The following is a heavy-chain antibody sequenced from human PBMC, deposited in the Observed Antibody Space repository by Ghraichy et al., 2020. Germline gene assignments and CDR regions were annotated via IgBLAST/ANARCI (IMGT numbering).Heavy chain of an antibody. CDR2: VNDDAKQK. D-gene: IGHD3-16*01. J-gene: IGHJ4*02. V-gene: IGHV3-7*03. CDR3: ARDPSYGAFDY. Sequence: GGSLRLSCGASGFTFRTFWMGWVRQAPGKGLEWVANVNDDAKQKEYVDSVKGRFTISRDNDRNLLYLQMNSLRGEDTAVYYCARDPSYGAFDYWGQGTLVTVSS. CDR1: GFTFRTFW.